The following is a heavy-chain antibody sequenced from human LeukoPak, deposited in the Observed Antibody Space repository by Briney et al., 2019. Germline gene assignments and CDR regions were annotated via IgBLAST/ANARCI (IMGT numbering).Heavy chain of an antibody. CDR1: GFTFSSYW. CDR2: IKQDGSEK. J-gene: IGHJ4*02. V-gene: IGHV3-7*01. Sequence: GGSLRLSCAASGFTFSSYWMSWARQAPGKGLKWVANIKQDGSEKYYVDSVKGRFTISRDNAKNSLYLQMNSLRAEDTAVYYCARASIAAGPYYFDSWGQGTLVTVSS. CDR3: ARASIAAGPYYFDS. D-gene: IGHD6-13*01.